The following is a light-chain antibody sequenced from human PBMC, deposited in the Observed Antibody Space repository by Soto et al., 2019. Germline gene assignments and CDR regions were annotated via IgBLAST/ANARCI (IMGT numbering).Light chain of an antibody. J-gene: IGKJ4*01. CDR3: QQYGSSGEVT. V-gene: IGKV3-20*01. CDR2: DAS. CDR1: QRVSANY. Sequence: EIVLTQSPGTLCLSPGETATLSCRASQRVSANYLAWYQHRPGQAPRLLIYDASRRATGTPDRFGGSGSGTDFTLTIRRLEPEDFAVYYCQQYGSSGEVTFGGGTKV.